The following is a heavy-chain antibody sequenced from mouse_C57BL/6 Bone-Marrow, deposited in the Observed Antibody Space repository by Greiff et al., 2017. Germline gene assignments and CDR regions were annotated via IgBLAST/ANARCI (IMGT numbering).Heavy chain of an antibody. CDR2: ISNGGGST. Sequence: EVMLVESGGGLVQPGGSLKLSCAASGFTFSDYYMYWVRQTPEKRLEWVAYISNGGGSTYYPDTVKGRFTISRDNAKNTLYLQMSRLKSEDTAMYYCARHENPWGFAYWGQGTLVTVSA. J-gene: IGHJ3*01. V-gene: IGHV5-12*01. CDR3: ARHENPWGFAY. CDR1: GFTFSDYY. D-gene: IGHD4-1*01.